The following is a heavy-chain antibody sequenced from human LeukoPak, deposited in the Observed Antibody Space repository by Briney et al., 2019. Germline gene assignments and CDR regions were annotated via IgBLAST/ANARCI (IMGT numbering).Heavy chain of an antibody. V-gene: IGHV3-30*04. Sequence: GRSLRLSCATSGFTFSSCGIHWVRQAPGKGLEWVALMSSDGRNNYYADSVKGRFTISRDNAKNSLYLQMNSLRAEDTAVFYCARARYTSGWETLDYWGQGTLVTVSS. CDR3: ARARYTSGWETLDY. CDR1: GFTFSSCG. CDR2: MSSDGRNN. J-gene: IGHJ4*02. D-gene: IGHD6-19*01.